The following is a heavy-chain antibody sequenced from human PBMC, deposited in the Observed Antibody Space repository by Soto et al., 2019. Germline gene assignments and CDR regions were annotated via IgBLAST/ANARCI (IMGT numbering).Heavy chain of an antibody. Sequence: LRLSCAASGFTFSSYGMHWVRQAPGKGLEWVAVISYDGSNKYYADSVKGRFTISRDNSKNTLYLQMNSLRAEDTAVYYCAKALCSSTSCYTPPYDYWGQGTLVTVSS. V-gene: IGHV3-30*18. D-gene: IGHD2-2*02. J-gene: IGHJ4*02. CDR1: GFTFSSYG. CDR2: ISYDGSNK. CDR3: AKALCSSTSCYTPPYDY.